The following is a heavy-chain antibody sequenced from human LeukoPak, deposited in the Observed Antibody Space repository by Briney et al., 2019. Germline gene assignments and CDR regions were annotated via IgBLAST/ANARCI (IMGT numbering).Heavy chain of an antibody. CDR3: ARPSIAVGGAFDI. CDR2: INPNSGGT. CDR1: GYTFTGYY. Sequence: ASVKVSCTASGYTFTGYYMHWVRQAPGQGLEWMGWINPNSGGTNYAQKFQGWVTMTRETSISTAYMELSRLRSDDTAVYYCARPSIAVGGAFDIWGQGTMVTVSS. V-gene: IGHV1-2*04. D-gene: IGHD6-19*01. J-gene: IGHJ3*02.